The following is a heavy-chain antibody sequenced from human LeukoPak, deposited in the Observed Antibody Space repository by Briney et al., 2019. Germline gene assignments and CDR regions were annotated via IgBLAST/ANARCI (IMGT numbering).Heavy chain of an antibody. CDR3: ARDAIDGGYYMDV. D-gene: IGHD2-15*01. V-gene: IGHV4-59*11. J-gene: IGHJ6*03. CDR2: MYYSGFS. Sequence: SETLSLTCTVPGGSITSHYWSWIRQPPGKGLEWIGYMYYSGFSNYNPSLKSRVTISIDTSKNQFSLKLSSVTAADTAVYYCARDAIDGGYYMDVWGRGTTVTVSS. CDR1: GGSITSHY.